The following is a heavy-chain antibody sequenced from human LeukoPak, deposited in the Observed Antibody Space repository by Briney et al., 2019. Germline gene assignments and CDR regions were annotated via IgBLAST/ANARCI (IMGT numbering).Heavy chain of an antibody. CDR2: INPNGGST. CDR1: GYTFTSYY. Sequence: ASVKVSCKASGYTFTSYYIHWVRQAPGQGLEWMGIINPNGGSTTYAQKFQGRVTMTRDMSTSTVYMELSSLRSEDTAVYYCARDGGGYDYIFDYWGQGTLVTVSS. J-gene: IGHJ4*02. D-gene: IGHD5-12*01. CDR3: ARDGGGYDYIFDY. V-gene: IGHV1-46*01.